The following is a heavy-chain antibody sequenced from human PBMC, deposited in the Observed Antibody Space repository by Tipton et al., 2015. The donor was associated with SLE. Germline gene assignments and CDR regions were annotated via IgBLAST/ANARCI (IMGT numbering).Heavy chain of an antibody. D-gene: IGHD2-15*01. V-gene: IGHV4-34*01. CDR3: ARRGILYGFYI. CDR1: GGSFSGYY. J-gene: IGHJ3*02. Sequence: TLSLTCAVYGGSFSGYYWSWIRQPTGKGLEWIGELNHSGSTNYNPSLKSRVTISVDTSKNQFSLKLSSVTAADTAVYYCARRGILYGFYIWGQGTMVTVAS. CDR2: LNHSGST.